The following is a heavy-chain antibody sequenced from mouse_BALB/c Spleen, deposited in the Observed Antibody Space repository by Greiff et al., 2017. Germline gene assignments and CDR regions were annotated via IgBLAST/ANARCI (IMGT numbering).Heavy chain of an antibody. V-gene: IGHV2-2*02. CDR1: GFSLTSYG. CDR3: ARKGRNDYDHYAMDY. D-gene: IGHD2-4*01. Sequence: VKLVESGPGLVQPSQSLSITCTVSGFSLTSYGVHWVRQSPGKGLEWLGVIWSGGSTDYNAAFISRLSISKDNSKSQVFFKMNSLQANDTAIYYCARKGRNDYDHYAMDYWGQGTSVTVSS. J-gene: IGHJ4*01. CDR2: IWSGGST.